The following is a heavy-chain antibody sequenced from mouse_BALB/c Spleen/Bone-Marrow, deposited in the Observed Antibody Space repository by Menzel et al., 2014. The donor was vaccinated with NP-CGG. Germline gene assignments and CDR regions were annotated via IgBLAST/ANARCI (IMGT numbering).Heavy chain of an antibody. V-gene: IGHV1-80*01. Sequence: QVQLKESGAELVRPGSSVKISCKASGYAFSSYWMNWVEQRPGQGLEWIGQIYPGDGDTNYNGKFKGKATLTADKSSSTAYMQLSGLTSEDSAVYFCARGRGWYFDYWGQGTTLTVSS. D-gene: IGHD2-3*01. J-gene: IGHJ2*01. CDR2: IYPGDGDT. CDR3: ARGRGWYFDY. CDR1: GYAFSSYW.